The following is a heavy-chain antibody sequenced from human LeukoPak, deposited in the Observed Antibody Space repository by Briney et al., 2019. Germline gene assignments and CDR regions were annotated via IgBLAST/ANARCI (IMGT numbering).Heavy chain of an antibody. CDR1: GFTFSSYS. D-gene: IGHD3-3*01. CDR3: ARSENYDFWSGYSNWFDP. V-gene: IGHV3-48*01. J-gene: IGHJ5*02. Sequence: PGGSLRLSCAASGFTFSSYSMNWVRQAPGKGLEWVSYISSSSSTIYYADSVKGRFTISRDNAKNSLYLQMNSLRAEDTAVYYCARSENYDFWSGYSNWFDPWGQGTLVTVSS. CDR2: ISSSSSTI.